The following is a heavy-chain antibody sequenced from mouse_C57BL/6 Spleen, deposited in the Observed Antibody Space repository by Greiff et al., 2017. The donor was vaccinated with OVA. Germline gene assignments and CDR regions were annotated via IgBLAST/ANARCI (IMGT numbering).Heavy chain of an antibody. V-gene: IGHV1-15*01. CDR3: TRGGTRYFDY. CDR1: GYTFTDYE. J-gene: IGHJ2*01. D-gene: IGHD3-3*01. CDR2: IDPATGGT. Sequence: QVQLQQSGAELVRPGASVTLSCKASGYTFTDYEMHWVKQTPVHGLEWIGAIDPATGGTAYNQKFKGKAILTADKSSSTAYMELRSLTSEDSAVYYCTRGGTRYFDYWGQGTTLTVSS.